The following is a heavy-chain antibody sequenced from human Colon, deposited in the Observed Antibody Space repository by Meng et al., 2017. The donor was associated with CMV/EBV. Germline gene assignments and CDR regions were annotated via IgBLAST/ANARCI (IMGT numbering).Heavy chain of an antibody. CDR2: VNGSGRTI. V-gene: IGHV3-23*01. CDR1: RFTFSNYN. D-gene: IGHD6-19*01. CDR3: ANWGITVAGSHTY. J-gene: IGHJ4*02. Sequence: GESLKISCAASRFTFSNYNMSWVRQAPGKGLEWVSSVNGSGRTIYYADSVKGRFTISRDNSKDTLFLQMDSLRAEDTAVYYCANWGITVAGSHTYWGQGTLVTVSS.